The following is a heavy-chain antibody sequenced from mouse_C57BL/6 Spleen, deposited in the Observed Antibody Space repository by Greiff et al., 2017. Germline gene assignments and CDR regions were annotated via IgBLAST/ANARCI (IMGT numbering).Heavy chain of an antibody. V-gene: IGHV14-4*01. D-gene: IGHD1-1*01. Sequence: EVKLVESGAELVRPGASVKLSCTASGFNIKDDYMHWVKQRPEQGLEWIGWIDPENGDTEYASKFQGKATITADTSSNTAFLQLSILTSEDASVYYCTEVYYYGSSPAYWGQGTLVTVSA. J-gene: IGHJ3*01. CDR2: IDPENGDT. CDR3: TEVYYYGSSPAY. CDR1: GFNIKDDY.